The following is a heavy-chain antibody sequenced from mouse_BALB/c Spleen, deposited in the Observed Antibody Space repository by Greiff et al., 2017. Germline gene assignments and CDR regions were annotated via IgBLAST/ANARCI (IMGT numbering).Heavy chain of an antibody. CDR3: ARGGLGYFDV. D-gene: IGHD2-2*01. J-gene: IGHJ1*01. Sequence: EVKLMESGGDLVKPGGSLKLSCAASGFTFSSYGMSWVRQTPDKRLEWVATISSGGSYTYYPDSVKGRFTISRDNAKNTLYLQMSSLKSEDTAMYYCARGGLGYFDVWGAGTTVTVSS. V-gene: IGHV5-6*01. CDR2: ISSGGSYT. CDR1: GFTFSSYG.